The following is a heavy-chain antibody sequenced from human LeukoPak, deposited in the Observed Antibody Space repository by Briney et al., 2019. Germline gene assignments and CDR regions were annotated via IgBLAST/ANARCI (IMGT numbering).Heavy chain of an antibody. V-gene: IGHV3-20*04. D-gene: IGHD4-17*01. CDR2: ISRNGGTT. Sequence: GGSLRLSCAAFGFTFDDFGMSWVRQAPGKGLEWVSGISRNGGTTVYADSVRGRFTISRDNAKNSLYLQMNSLRAEDTALYYCTGERADYGDYVRWGQGALVTVSS. J-gene: IGHJ1*01. CDR1: GFTFDDFG. CDR3: TGERADYGDYVR.